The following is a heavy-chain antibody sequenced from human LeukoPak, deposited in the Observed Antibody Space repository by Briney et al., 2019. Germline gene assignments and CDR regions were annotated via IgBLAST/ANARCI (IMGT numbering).Heavy chain of an antibody. V-gene: IGHV3-9*01. D-gene: IGHD3-10*01. CDR3: ARGFGGDQGYFDL. CDR2: ISWNSGSL. J-gene: IGHJ2*01. Sequence: GGSLRLSCAASGFIFDDYAMHWVRQAPGKGLEWVSGISWNSGSLAYADSVKGRFTISRDNAKNSLYLQMNSLRTEDTAWYYCARGFGGDQGYFDLWGRGTLATVSS. CDR1: GFIFDDYA.